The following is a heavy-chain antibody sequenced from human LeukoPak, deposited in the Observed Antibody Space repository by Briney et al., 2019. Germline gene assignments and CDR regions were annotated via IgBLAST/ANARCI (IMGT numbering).Heavy chain of an antibody. Sequence: GGSLRLSCAASGFTVSSNYMSWVRQAPGKGLEWVSAITDSGGSTYYADSVKGRFTISRDYSKNTLYLQMNSLRAEDTAVYYCAKMIPGVRSFDYWGQGTLVTVSS. CDR3: AKMIPGVRSFDY. CDR2: ITDSGGST. D-gene: IGHD7-27*01. CDR1: GFTVSSNY. J-gene: IGHJ4*02. V-gene: IGHV3-23*01.